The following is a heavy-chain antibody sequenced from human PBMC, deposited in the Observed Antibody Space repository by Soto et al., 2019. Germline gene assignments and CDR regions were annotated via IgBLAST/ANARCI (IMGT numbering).Heavy chain of an antibody. CDR3: ARVVRYFDTPYGMDV. CDR1: GFTFSSYA. Sequence: EVQLLESGEGLVQPGGSLKLSCAASGFTFSSYAMSWVRQAPGKGLEWVSGIGGSGGNTYYADSVKGRFTISRDNSKNTLFLQTNSLRAEDTAEYYCARVVRYFDTPYGMDVWGQGTTVTVSS. D-gene: IGHD3-9*01. J-gene: IGHJ6*02. V-gene: IGHV3-23*01. CDR2: IGGSGGNT.